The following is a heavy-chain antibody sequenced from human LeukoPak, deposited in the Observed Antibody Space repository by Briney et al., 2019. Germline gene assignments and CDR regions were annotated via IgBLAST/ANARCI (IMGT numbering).Heavy chain of an antibody. J-gene: IGHJ4*02. Sequence: TGGSLRLSCAASGFTFSDYYMIWIRQAPGKGLEWVSDISSGGSAIYYADSVKGRFTISRDNAKNSLYLQMNSLRAEDTAVYYCARDKWQWLVRGTLDYWGQGTLVTVSS. CDR3: ARDKWQWLVRGTLDY. V-gene: IGHV3-11*01. CDR1: GFTFSDYY. CDR2: ISSGGSAI. D-gene: IGHD6-19*01.